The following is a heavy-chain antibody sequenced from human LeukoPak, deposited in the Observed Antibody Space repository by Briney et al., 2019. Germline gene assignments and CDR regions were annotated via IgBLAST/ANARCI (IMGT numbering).Heavy chain of an antibody. J-gene: IGHJ6*03. Sequence: GASVKVSCKASGYIFTTYDINWVRLAPGQGLEWMAWMNPNTGNTGFAQKFQGRVTVSRNTDISTAYMELNSLRAEDTAVYYCAKGGVVGAGVGDYYYMDVWGKGTTVTVSS. D-gene: IGHD1-26*01. CDR2: MNPNTGNT. CDR3: AKGGVVGAGVGDYYYMDV. CDR1: GYIFTTYD. V-gene: IGHV1-8*03.